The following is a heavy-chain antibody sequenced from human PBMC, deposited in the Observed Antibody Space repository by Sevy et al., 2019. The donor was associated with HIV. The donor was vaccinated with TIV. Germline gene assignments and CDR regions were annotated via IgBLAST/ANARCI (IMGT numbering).Heavy chain of an antibody. CDR2: ISGSGGIT. J-gene: IGHJ4*02. V-gene: IGHV3-23*01. Sequence: GGSLRLSCAASGFTFSSYAMSWVRQAPGKGLEWVSAISGSGGITYYADSVKGRFTISRDNSKNTLYLQMNSLRAEDTAVYYCAPVPYYYDSSGYYQSRWGQGTLVTVSS. CDR3: APVPYYYDSSGYYQSR. D-gene: IGHD3-22*01. CDR1: GFTFSSYA.